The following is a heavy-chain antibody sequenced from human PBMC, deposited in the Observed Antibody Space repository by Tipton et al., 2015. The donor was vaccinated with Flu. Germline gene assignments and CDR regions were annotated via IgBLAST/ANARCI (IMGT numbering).Heavy chain of an antibody. J-gene: IGHJ5*02. V-gene: IGHV4-59*08. CDR3: ATPDL. Sequence: TLSLTCTVSGGSISGYYWSWIRQPPGKGLEYVGYIYYSVSTNYNPSLKSRVTITADTSKNQFSLQLKSVTAADTAVYYCATPDLWGQGTLVTVSS. CDR1: GGSISGYY. CDR2: IYYSVST.